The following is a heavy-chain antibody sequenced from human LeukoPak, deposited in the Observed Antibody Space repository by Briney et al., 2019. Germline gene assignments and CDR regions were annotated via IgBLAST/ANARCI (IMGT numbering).Heavy chain of an antibody. CDR3: ARSYSSGWQFFDY. J-gene: IGHJ4*02. D-gene: IGHD6-19*01. Sequence: PGGSLRLSCAASGFTFSSYAMSWVRQAPGKGLEWVSSISGSSDYIYYADSMQGRFTISRDNAKSSLYLQMNSLRAEDTAVYYCARSYSSGWQFFDYWGQGVLVTVSS. V-gene: IGHV3-21*01. CDR1: GFTFSSYA. CDR2: ISGSSDYI.